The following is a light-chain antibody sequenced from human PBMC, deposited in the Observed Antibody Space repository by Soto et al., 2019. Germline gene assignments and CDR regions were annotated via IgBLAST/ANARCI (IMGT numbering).Light chain of an antibody. CDR1: QTVSNN. V-gene: IGKV1-39*01. Sequence: DIQMTQSPSSLSASVGDRVTITCRTGQTVSNNLNWYQRKPGKAPSLLIYASSTLQSGVPSRFIGSGSETEFTLTISSLQPEDFATYYCQQDNMTPFTFGPGTKVDI. J-gene: IGKJ3*01. CDR2: ASS. CDR3: QQDNMTPFT.